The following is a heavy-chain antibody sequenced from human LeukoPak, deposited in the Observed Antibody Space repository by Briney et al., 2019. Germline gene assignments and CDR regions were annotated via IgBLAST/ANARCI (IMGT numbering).Heavy chain of an antibody. V-gene: IGHV1-18*01. J-gene: IGHJ4*02. CDR3: ARGGRGGSNHFDY. Sequence: ASVEVSCKASGYTFTTSGITWVRQAPGQGLEWMGWISGYNGNTKYGQDFQGRVTMTTDTSTTTAYMELRSLRSADTAVYYCARGGRGGSNHFDYWGQGTLVTVSS. CDR2: ISGYNGNT. D-gene: IGHD1-26*01. CDR1: GYTFTTSG.